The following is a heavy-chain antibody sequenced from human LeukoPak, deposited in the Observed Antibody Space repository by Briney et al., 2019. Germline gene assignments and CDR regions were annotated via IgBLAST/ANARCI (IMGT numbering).Heavy chain of an antibody. V-gene: IGHV1-18*01. Sequence: GASVKVSCKASGYTFTRYGISWVRQAPGQGLEWMGWISANNGDTNSAQKFQDRVTMTTDTSTSTAYMEVRSLRSDDTAVYYCARDFFHGHCAGLSCFLLDYWGQGSLVTVSS. D-gene: IGHD2-15*01. J-gene: IGHJ4*02. CDR3: ARDFFHGHCAGLSCFLLDY. CDR2: ISANNGDT. CDR1: GYTFTRYG.